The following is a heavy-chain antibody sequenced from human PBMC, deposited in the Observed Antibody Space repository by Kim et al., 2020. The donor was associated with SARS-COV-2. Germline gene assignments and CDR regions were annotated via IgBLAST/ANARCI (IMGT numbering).Heavy chain of an antibody. CDR1: GYSFTSYW. CDR3: ARLRGDGSGSYSKGFDY. D-gene: IGHD3-10*01. J-gene: IGHJ4*02. V-gene: IGHV5-51*07. CDR2: IYPGDSDT. Sequence: GESLKISCKGSGYSFTSYWIGRVHQMPGKGLEWMVIIYPGDSDTRYSPSFQGQVTISADKSISTAYLQWSSLKASDTAMYYCARLRGDGSGSYSKGFDYWGQRTLVTVSS.